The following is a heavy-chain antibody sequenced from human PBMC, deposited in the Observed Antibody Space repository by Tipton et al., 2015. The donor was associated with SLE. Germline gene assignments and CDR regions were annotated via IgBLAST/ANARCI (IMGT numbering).Heavy chain of an antibody. CDR2: IHSGGSST. CDR3: AKGGSVTADY. D-gene: IGHD2-21*02. Sequence: SLRLSCDASGFTFSSYEMHWVCQASGKGLEWVSVIHSGGSSTYYADSVKGRFTISRDNSKNTLYLQMNSLRAEDTAVYYCAKGGSVTADYWGQGSLVTVSS. J-gene: IGHJ4*02. CDR1: GFTFSSYE. V-gene: IGHV3-23*03.